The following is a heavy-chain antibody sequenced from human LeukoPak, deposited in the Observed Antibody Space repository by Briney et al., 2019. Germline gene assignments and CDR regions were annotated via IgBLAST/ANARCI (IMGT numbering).Heavy chain of an antibody. CDR3: ARASSYYPGVWFDP. Sequence: ASVKVSCKASGYTFTGYYMHWVRQAPGQGLEWMGWINPNSGDTNYAQKLQGRVTMTTDTSTSTAYMELRSLRSDDTAVYYCARASSYYPGVWFDPWGQGTLVTVSS. J-gene: IGHJ5*02. CDR1: GYTFTGYY. CDR2: INPNSGDT. V-gene: IGHV1-2*02. D-gene: IGHD3-10*01.